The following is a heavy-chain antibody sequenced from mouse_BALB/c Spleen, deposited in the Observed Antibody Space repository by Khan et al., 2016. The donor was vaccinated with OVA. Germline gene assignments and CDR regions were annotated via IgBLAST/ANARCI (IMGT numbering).Heavy chain of an antibody. Sequence: VTLKESGPELVKPGASVKISCKASGYSFTGYFMNWVMQSHGKSLEWIGRINPHIGETFYNQKFMDKATLTVDESSSTAHMELRSLASEDSAVYYCARKHGSDFDYWGQGTTLTVSS. CDR1: GYSFTGYF. CDR3: ARKHGSDFDY. CDR2: INPHIGET. D-gene: IGHD1-1*01. V-gene: IGHV1-20*02. J-gene: IGHJ2*01.